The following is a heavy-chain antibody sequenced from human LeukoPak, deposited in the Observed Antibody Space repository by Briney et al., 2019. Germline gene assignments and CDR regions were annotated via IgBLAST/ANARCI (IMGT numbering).Heavy chain of an antibody. CDR1: GGSISSGGYY. V-gene: IGHV4-61*08. Sequence: PSETLSLTCTVSGGSISSGGYYWSWIRQHPGKGLEWIGYIYYSGSTNYNPSLKSRVTISVDTSKNQFSLKLSSVTAADTAVYYCARTVVAAPLYYFDYWGQGTLVTVSS. D-gene: IGHD2-15*01. J-gene: IGHJ4*02. CDR3: ARTVVAAPLYYFDY. CDR2: IYYSGST.